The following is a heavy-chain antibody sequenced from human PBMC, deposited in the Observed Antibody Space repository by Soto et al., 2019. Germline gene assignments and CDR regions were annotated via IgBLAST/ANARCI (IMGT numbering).Heavy chain of an antibody. V-gene: IGHV3-23*01. J-gene: IGHJ4*02. CDR3: AKARGAMVRGAAFYFDY. CDR1: GLTFSSYA. CDR2: ISGSGGST. Sequence: EVQLLESGGGLVQPGGSLRLSCAASGLTFSSYAMNWARQAPGKGLEWVSGISGSGGSTYCAESVKGRFTISRDNSKNTLYLQMNSLRAEDTAVYYCAKARGAMVRGAAFYFDYWGQGTLVTVSS. D-gene: IGHD3-10*01.